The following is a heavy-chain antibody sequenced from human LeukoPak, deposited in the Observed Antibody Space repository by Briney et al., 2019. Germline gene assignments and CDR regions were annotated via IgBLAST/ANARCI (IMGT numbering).Heavy chain of an antibody. CDR3: ARDPQAWEVPLDS. V-gene: IGHV3-11*01. Sequence: GGSLRLSCAASGFTFRGYYMHWVRQAPGKGLEWISYISNNGDTIYYADSVKGRFTISRDNAKNSLFLQMNSLSAKDTAVYYCARDPQAWEVPLDSWGQGTLVTVSS. D-gene: IGHD2-2*01. J-gene: IGHJ4*02. CDR2: ISNNGDTI. CDR1: GFTFRGYY.